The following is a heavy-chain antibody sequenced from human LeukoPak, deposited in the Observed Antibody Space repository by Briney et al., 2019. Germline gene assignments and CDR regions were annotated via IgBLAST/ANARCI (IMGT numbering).Heavy chain of an antibody. CDR3: ARSGIAAQRPDY. D-gene: IGHD6-6*01. J-gene: IGHJ4*02. CDR2: IYYSGST. Sequence: PSETLSLTCTVSGGSISSSSYYWGWIRQPPGKGLEWIGSIYYSGSTYYNPSLKSRVTISVDTSKNQFSLKLSSVTAADTAVYYCARSGIAAQRPDYWGQGTLVTVSS. CDR1: GGSISSSSYY. V-gene: IGHV4-39*07.